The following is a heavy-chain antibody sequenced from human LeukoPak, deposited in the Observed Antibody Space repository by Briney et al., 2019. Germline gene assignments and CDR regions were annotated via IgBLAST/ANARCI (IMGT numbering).Heavy chain of an antibody. J-gene: IGHJ4*02. CDR2: ISSSSSYI. Sequence: GGSLRLSCAASGFTFSSYAMSWVRQAPGKGLEWVSSISSSSSYIYYADSVKGRFTISRDNAKNSLYLQMNSLRAEDTAVYYCARALSSGLDYWGQGTLVTVSS. D-gene: IGHD6-19*01. CDR1: GFTFSSYA. CDR3: ARALSSGLDY. V-gene: IGHV3-21*01.